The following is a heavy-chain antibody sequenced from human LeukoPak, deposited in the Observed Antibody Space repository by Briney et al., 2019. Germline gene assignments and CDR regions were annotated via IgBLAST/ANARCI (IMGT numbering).Heavy chain of an antibody. CDR2: LTCSGSSM. Sequence: GGSLRLSCAGSGFTFSGYSLKWVRQAPGEGLGWGSYLTCSGSSMYYADSVKGRFTISRDNAESSVYLQMNSLRVDDTGLYYCTRDIDDVLTGDDAFDVWGQGTVVTVSS. V-gene: IGHV3-21*03. CDR1: GFTFSGYS. D-gene: IGHD3-9*01. J-gene: IGHJ3*01. CDR3: TRDIDDVLTGDDAFDV.